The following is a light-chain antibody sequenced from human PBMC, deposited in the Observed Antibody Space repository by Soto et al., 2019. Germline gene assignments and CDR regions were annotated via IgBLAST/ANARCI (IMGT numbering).Light chain of an antibody. Sequence: QSVLTQPPSASGTPGQRVTISCSGSSSNIGSNTVNWYQQLPGTAPKLLIYSNNQRPSGVPDRFSGSESGTSASLAISGLQSEDEADYYCAAWDDSLNGWVFGGETQLTVL. CDR1: SSNIGSNT. J-gene: IGLJ3*02. V-gene: IGLV1-44*01. CDR2: SNN. CDR3: AAWDDSLNGWV.